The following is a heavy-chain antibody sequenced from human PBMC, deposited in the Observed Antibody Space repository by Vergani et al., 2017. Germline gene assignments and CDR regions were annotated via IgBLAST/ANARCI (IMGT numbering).Heavy chain of an antibody. V-gene: IGHV3-30*18. CDR1: GFTFSNYG. J-gene: IGHJ6*03. CDR3: AKDPRLKEDYYYYYMDV. CDR2: ISHDGNKK. Sequence: QVQLVESGGSVVQPGRSLRLSCAASGFTFSNYGLHWVRQAPGQGLEWVAVISHDGNKKYYVDSVKGRFTISRDNSKNTLYLYMNSLRADDTAVYYCAKDPRLKEDYYYYYMDVGVKGTTVTVSS.